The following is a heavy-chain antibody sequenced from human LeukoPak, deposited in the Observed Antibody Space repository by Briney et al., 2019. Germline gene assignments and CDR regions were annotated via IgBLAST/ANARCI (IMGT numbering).Heavy chain of an antibody. J-gene: IGHJ4*02. CDR1: GGTFSSYT. V-gene: IGHV1-69*02. D-gene: IGHD6-19*01. Sequence: SVKVSCKASGGTFSSYTISWVRQAPGQGLEWVGRIIPILGIANYAQKFQGRVTITADKSTSTAYMELSSLRSEDTAVYYCARYPGIAVAGYYFDYWGQGTLVTVSS. CDR3: ARYPGIAVAGYYFDY. CDR2: IIPILGIA.